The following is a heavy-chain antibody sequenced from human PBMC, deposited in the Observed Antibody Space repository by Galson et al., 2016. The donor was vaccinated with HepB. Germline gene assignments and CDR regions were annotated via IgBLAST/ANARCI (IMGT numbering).Heavy chain of an antibody. Sequence: SLRLSCEASEFTVSSNHMSWVRQAPGKGLEWLSIINSAGDTDYAGSVKGRFTISRDNSKNTLYLEMNNLRAEDTAVYYCARDPPYSIGWYFDSWGQGTLVTVSS. J-gene: IGHJ4*02. CDR3: ARDPPYSIGWYFDS. V-gene: IGHV3-53*01. CDR1: EFTVSSNH. D-gene: IGHD6-19*01. CDR2: INSAGDT.